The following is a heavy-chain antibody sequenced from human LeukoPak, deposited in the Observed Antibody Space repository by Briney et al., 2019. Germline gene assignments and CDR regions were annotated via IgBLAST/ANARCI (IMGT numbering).Heavy chain of an antibody. Sequence: GGSLRLSCAASGFTFSSYAMGWVRQAPGKGLEWVSAISGSGGSTYYADSVKGRFTISRDNAKNTLYLQMNSLRAEDTAVYYCARTNKYFQHWGQGTLVTVSS. V-gene: IGHV3-23*01. CDR1: GFTFSSYA. D-gene: IGHD1/OR15-1a*01. CDR2: ISGSGGST. J-gene: IGHJ1*01. CDR3: ARTNKYFQH.